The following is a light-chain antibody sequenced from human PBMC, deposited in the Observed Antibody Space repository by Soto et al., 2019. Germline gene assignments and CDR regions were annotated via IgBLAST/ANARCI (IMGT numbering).Light chain of an antibody. V-gene: IGKV1-39*01. Sequence: IQMTQSPSSLSASVGDRFTITCQSSQDISNYLNCYQQKPGKAPKLLIYAASSLQSGVPSRFSGSGSGTDFTLTISSLQPEDFATYYCQQSYSPWWTFGQGTKVDI. CDR2: AAS. CDR1: QDISNY. J-gene: IGKJ1*01. CDR3: QQSYSPWWT.